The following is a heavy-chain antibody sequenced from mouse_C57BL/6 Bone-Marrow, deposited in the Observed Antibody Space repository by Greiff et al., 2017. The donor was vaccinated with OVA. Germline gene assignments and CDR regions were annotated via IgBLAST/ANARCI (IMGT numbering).Heavy chain of an antibody. D-gene: IGHD1-1*01. V-gene: IGHV1-55*01. J-gene: IGHJ2*01. CDR2: IYPGSGST. Sequence: VQLQQPGAEPVKPGASVKMSCKASGYTFTSYWITWVKQRPGQGLEWIGDIYPGSGSTNYNEKFKSKATLTVDTSSSTAYMQLSSLTSEDSAVYYCAREDLGYYYGSSYVGYWGQGTTLTVSS. CDR1: GYTFTSYW. CDR3: AREDLGYYYGSSYVGY.